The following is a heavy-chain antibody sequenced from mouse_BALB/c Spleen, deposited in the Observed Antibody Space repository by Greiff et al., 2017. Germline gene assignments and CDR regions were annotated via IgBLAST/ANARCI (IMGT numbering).Heavy chain of an antibody. CDR1: GFTFSSYA. V-gene: IGHV5-9-4*01. J-gene: IGHJ3*01. D-gene: IGHD2-4*01. Sequence: EVQVVESGGGLVKPGGSLKLSCAASGFTFSSYAMSWVRQSPEKRLEWVAEISSGGSYTYYPDTVTGRFTISRDNAKNTLYLEMSSLRSEDTAMYYCARGEITTLFAYWGQGTLVTVSA. CDR3: ARGEITTLFAY. CDR2: ISSGGSYT.